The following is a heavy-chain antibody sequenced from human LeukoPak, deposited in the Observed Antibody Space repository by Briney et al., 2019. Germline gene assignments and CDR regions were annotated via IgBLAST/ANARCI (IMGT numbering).Heavy chain of an antibody. V-gene: IGHV3-35*02. CDR2: VSWNGSRT. J-gene: IGHJ4*02. CDR3: ARASMVRGVLGVHDFFDY. D-gene: IGHD3-10*01. Sequence: GGSLRLSCAASGFTFSNSDMNWVHQAPGKGLEWVSGVSWNGSRTHYADSVKGQFIIPRDNSRNTLYLQTNSLRAEDTAVYYCARASMVRGVLGVHDFFDYWGQGTLVTVSS. CDR1: GFTFSNSD.